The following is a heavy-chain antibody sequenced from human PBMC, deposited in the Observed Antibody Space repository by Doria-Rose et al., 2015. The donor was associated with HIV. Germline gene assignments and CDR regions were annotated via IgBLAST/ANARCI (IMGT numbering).Heavy chain of an antibody. CDR3: ARDLDIQVADGAFDI. CDR2: ITSSSSSI. CDR1: GFTFSSYS. D-gene: IGHD5-12*01. V-gene: IGHV3-21*03. Sequence: QLVQSGGGPVKPGGSLRLSCAASGFTFSSYSMNWVRQAPGKGLEWVSSITSSSSSIYYADSVKGRFTISRDNAKNSLYLQMNSLRVEDTAVYYCARDLDIQVADGAFDIWGQGTMVTVSS. J-gene: IGHJ3*02.